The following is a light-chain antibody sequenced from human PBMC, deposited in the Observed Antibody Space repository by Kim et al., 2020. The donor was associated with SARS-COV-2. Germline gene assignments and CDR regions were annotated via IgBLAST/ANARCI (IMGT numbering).Light chain of an antibody. V-gene: IGLV3-1*01. Sequence: SYELTQPPSVSVSPGRTATITCSGDDLGERYVCWYQQKPGQSPILIIYHDTKRPSGIPERFSGSNSGNTATLTISETQAMDEADYYCQTWANNTVVFGGG. CDR1: DLGERY. J-gene: IGLJ2*01. CDR3: QTWANNTVV. CDR2: HDT.